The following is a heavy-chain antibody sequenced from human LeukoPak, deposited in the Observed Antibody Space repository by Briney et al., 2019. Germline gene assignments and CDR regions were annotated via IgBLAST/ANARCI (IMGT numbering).Heavy chain of an antibody. CDR2: ISGSGGST. Sequence: GGSLRLSCAASGFTFSSYAMSWVRQAPGKGLEWVSAISGSGGSTYYADSVKGRFTISRDNSKNTLYLQMNSLRAEDTAVYYCAKQYCSSTSCYRAPQGPNWFDPWGQGTLVTVSS. D-gene: IGHD2-2*02. CDR3: AKQYCSSTSCYRAPQGPNWFDP. V-gene: IGHV3-23*01. J-gene: IGHJ5*02. CDR1: GFTFSSYA.